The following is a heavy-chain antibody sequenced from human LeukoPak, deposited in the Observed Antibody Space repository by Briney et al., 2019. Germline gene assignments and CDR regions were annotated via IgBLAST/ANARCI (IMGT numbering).Heavy chain of an antibody. CDR3: ARGGYCTNGVCLGEDY. J-gene: IGHJ4*02. CDR1: GYTFTSYG. D-gene: IGHD2-8*01. Sequence: ASVKVSCKASGYTFTSYGISWVRQAPGQGLEWMGWISAYNGNTNYAQKLQGRVTMTRNTSISTAYMELSSLRSEDTAVYYCARGGYCTNGVCLGEDYWGQGTLVTVSS. V-gene: IGHV1-18*04. CDR2: ISAYNGNT.